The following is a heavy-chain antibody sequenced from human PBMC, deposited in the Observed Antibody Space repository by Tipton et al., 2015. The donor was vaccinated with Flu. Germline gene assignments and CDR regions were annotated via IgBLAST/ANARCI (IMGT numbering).Heavy chain of an antibody. CDR1: GGSISSSSYY. J-gene: IGHJ4*02. Sequence: TLSLTCTVSGGSISSSSYYWGWIRQPPGKGLEWIGTIYYSGNTYYNPSLKSRLTLSVDTSKNQFSLKLNSVTAADTAVYYCARHTGDSVRGVVDYWGQGTLVTVSS. V-gene: IGHV4-39*01. CDR2: IYYSGNT. CDR3: ARHTGDSVRGVVDY. D-gene: IGHD3-10*02.